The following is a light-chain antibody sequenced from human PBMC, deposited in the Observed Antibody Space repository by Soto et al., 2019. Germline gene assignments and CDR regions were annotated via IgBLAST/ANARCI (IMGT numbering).Light chain of an antibody. CDR2: DAS. Sequence: DIPMTQSPSTLSASVGDRVTITCRASQSISSWLAWYQQKPGKAPKLLIYDASSLESGVPSRFSGRGSGTEFTLTISSLQPDDFATYYCQQYNSYPYTFGQGTKLEIK. CDR1: QSISSW. V-gene: IGKV1-5*01. J-gene: IGKJ2*01. CDR3: QQYNSYPYT.